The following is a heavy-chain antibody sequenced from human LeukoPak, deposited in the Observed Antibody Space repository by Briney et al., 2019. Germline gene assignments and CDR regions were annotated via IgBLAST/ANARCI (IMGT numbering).Heavy chain of an antibody. CDR2: IRYDGSNK. CDR3: AKDDWGSSPDAFQI. Sequence: GGSLRLSCAASGFTFSTYWMSWVRQAPGKGLEWVAFIRYDGSNKYYADSVKGRFTISRDNSKNTLYLQMNSLRPEDTAVHYCAKDDWGSSPDAFQIWGQGTMVTVSS. D-gene: IGHD7-27*01. J-gene: IGHJ3*02. V-gene: IGHV3-30*02. CDR1: GFTFSTYW.